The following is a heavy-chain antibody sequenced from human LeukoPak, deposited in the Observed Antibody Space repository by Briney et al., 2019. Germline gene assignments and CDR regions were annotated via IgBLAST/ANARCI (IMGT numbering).Heavy chain of an antibody. D-gene: IGHD2-15*01. CDR1: GGSISSGDYY. Sequence: SETLSLTCTVSGGSISSGDYYWSWIRQPPGKGLEWIGYIYYSGSIYYNPSLKSRVTISVDTSKNQFSLKLSSVTAADTAVYYCARVVVAATIFARSYYFDYWGQGTLVTVSS. CDR3: ARVVVAATIFARSYYFDY. J-gene: IGHJ4*02. V-gene: IGHV4-30-4*01. CDR2: IYYSGSI.